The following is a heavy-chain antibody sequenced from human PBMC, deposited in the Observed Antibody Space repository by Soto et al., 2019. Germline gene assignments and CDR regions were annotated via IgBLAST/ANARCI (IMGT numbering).Heavy chain of an antibody. Sequence: EVQLLESGGGLVQPGGSLRLSCAASGFTFSSYAMSWVRQAPGKGLEWVSAISGSGGSTYYADSVKGRFTISRDNSKNPLYLQMNSLRAEDTAVYYCAKDARDIVVVPAEYYFDYWGQGTLVTVSS. J-gene: IGHJ4*02. CDR2: ISGSGGST. CDR1: GFTFSSYA. CDR3: AKDARDIVVVPAEYYFDY. D-gene: IGHD2-2*01. V-gene: IGHV3-23*01.